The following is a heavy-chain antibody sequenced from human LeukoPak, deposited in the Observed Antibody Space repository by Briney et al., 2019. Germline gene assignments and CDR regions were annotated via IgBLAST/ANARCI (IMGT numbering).Heavy chain of an antibody. Sequence: GGSLRLSCAASGFAFEDYAMHWVRQAPGRGREWVSLIRWDGGRTYYADSVTRRFTISRDHSKNSPSLQMNSLRTEDTALYYCAKDIRGDGYTPRFDYWGQGTLVTVSP. CDR3: AKDIRGDGYTPRFDY. D-gene: IGHD5-24*01. V-gene: IGHV3-43*02. CDR2: IRWDGGRT. J-gene: IGHJ4*02. CDR1: GFAFEDYA.